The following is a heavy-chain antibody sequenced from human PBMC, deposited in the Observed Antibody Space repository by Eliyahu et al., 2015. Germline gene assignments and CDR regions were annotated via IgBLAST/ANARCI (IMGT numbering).Heavy chain of an antibody. J-gene: IGHJ4*02. D-gene: IGHD1-26*01. CDR2: INWSGTKT. V-gene: IGHV3-20*04. Sequence: EVQLVESGGRVVRPGESLRLSCAASGFTFDDYNMNWVRLTPGKGLEWVSGINWSGTKTLYADSVRGRFTISRDNDKNSLYLQLTSLRADDSALYFCARGKWELLYWGPGTPVTVSS. CDR1: GFTFDDYN. CDR3: ARGKWELLY.